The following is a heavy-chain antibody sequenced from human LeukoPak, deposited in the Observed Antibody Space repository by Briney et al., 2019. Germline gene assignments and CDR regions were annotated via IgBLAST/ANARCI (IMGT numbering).Heavy chain of an antibody. CDR1: GFSVSSNY. CDR3: ARQKYLRGPDVEYFDY. J-gene: IGHJ4*02. Sequence: GGSLRLSCAASGFSVSSNYMSWVRQAPGKGLEWVSIISSGSSYIHYADSVKGRFTISRDNAKNSLYLQMNSLRAEDTAVYYCARQKYLRGPDVEYFDYWGQGTLVTVSS. CDR2: ISSGSSYI. V-gene: IGHV3-21*01. D-gene: IGHD5/OR15-5a*01.